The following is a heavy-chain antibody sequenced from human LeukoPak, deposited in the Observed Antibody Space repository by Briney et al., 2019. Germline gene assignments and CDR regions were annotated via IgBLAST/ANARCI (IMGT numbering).Heavy chain of an antibody. J-gene: IGHJ4*02. V-gene: IGHV4-34*01. Sequence: SETLSLTCAVYGGSFIDYYWSWLRQPPGKGLEWIGEIDHSGSTTYNPSLKSRVTISVDTSKNQFSLKLSSVTAADTAVYYCARAYSSSWAFDYWGQGTLVTVSS. CDR2: IDHSGST. CDR1: GGSFIDYY. D-gene: IGHD6-13*01. CDR3: ARAYSSSWAFDY.